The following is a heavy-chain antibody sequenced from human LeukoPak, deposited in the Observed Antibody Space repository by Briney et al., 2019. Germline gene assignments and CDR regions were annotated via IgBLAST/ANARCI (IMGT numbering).Heavy chain of an antibody. CDR1: GFTFSSYA. V-gene: IGHV3-30-3*01. CDR2: ISYDGSNK. D-gene: IGHD2-15*01. Sequence: PGGSLRLSCAASGFTFSSYAMHWVRQAPGKGLEWVAVISYDGSNKYYADSVKGRFTISRDNSKNTLYLQMNSLRAEDTAVYYCAKGVVRYYFDYWGQGTLVTVSS. CDR3: AKGVVRYYFDY. J-gene: IGHJ4*02.